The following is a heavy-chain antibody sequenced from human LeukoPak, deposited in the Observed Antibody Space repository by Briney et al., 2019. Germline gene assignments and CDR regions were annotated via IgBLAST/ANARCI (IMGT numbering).Heavy chain of an antibody. CDR3: ASLGLGELSWSY. CDR2: IYYSGST. Sequence: SETLSLICTVSGGSISSGGYYWSWIRQHPGKGLEWIGYIYYSGSTYYNPSLKSRVAISVDTSKNQFSLKLSSVTAADTAVYYCASLGLGELSWSYWGQGTLVTVSS. D-gene: IGHD3-16*02. CDR1: GGSISSGGYY. V-gene: IGHV4-31*03. J-gene: IGHJ4*02.